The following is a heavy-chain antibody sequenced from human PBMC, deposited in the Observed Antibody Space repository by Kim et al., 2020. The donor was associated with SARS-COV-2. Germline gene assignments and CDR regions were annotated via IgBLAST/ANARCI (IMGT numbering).Heavy chain of an antibody. D-gene: IGHD5-18*01. CDR1: GFTFSSYA. CDR3: ARGGYRLPIDY. V-gene: IGHV3-64*01. J-gene: IGHJ4*02. CDR2: ISSNGGST. Sequence: GGSLRLSCAASGFTFSSYAMHWVRQAPGKGLEYVSAISSNGGSTYYANSVKGRFTISRDNSKNTLYLQMGSLRAEDMAVYYCARGGYRLPIDYWGQGTLV.